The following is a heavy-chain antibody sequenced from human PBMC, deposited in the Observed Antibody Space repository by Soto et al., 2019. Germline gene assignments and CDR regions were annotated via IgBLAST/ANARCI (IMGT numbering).Heavy chain of an antibody. J-gene: IGHJ4*02. CDR2: VKSKAGGGTA. CDR1: GFSISNAW. D-gene: IGHD3-3*01. V-gene: IGHV3-15*07. CDR3: NTYPDFWGGHTPL. Sequence: EVQLVESGGGLVKPGGSLRLSCAASGFSISNAWMHWVRQAPGKGLEWVGRVKSKAGGGTADYAAPVKGRFTISRDDSKNTQYLQMNSLKMEDTAVYYCNTYPDFWGGHTPLWGQGTLVTVSS.